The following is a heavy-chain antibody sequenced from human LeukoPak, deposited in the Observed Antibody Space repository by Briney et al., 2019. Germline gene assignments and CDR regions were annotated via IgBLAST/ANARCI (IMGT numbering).Heavy chain of an antibody. J-gene: IGHJ4*02. CDR1: GGSISSGGYY. Sequence: SQTLSLTCTVSGGSISSGGYYWSWIRQHPGKGLEWIGYIYYSGSTYYNPSLKSRVTISVDTSKNQFSLRLSSVTAADTAVYYRARDYGTGDSSGYYLYWGQGTLVTVSS. V-gene: IGHV4-31*03. CDR2: IYYSGST. D-gene: IGHD3-22*01. CDR3: ARDYGTGDSSGYYLY.